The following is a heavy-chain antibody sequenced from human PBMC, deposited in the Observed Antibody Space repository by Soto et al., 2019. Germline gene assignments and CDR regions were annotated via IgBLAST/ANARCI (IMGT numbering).Heavy chain of an antibody. D-gene: IGHD3-10*01. CDR3: ARFRITMVRGVIMWLDY. Sequence: SETLSLTCAVYGGSFSGYYWSWIRQPPGKGLEWIGEINHSGSTNYNPSLKSRVTISVDTSKNQFSLELSSVTAADTAVYYCARFRITMVRGVIMWLDYWGQGTLVTVS. CDR2: INHSGST. V-gene: IGHV4-34*01. CDR1: GGSFSGYY. J-gene: IGHJ4*02.